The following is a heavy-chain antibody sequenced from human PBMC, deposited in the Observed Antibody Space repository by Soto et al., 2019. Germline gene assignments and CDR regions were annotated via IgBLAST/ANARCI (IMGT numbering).Heavy chain of an antibody. Sequence: QVQLMQSGAEVKKPGSSVKVSCKASGGTFSSYAISWVRQAPGQGLEWMGGIIPIFGTANYAQKFQGRVTITADESTSTAYMELSSLRSEDTAVYYCARDSTMVGYCSGGSCYRPMDYWGQGTLVTVSS. D-gene: IGHD2-15*01. CDR3: ARDSTMVGYCSGGSCYRPMDY. CDR2: IIPIFGTA. CDR1: GGTFSSYA. V-gene: IGHV1-69*01. J-gene: IGHJ4*02.